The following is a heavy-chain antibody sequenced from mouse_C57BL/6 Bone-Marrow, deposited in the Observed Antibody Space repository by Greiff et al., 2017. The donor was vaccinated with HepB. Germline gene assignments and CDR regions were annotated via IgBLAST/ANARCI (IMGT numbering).Heavy chain of an antibody. D-gene: IGHD2-3*01. CDR2: INPYNGGT. V-gene: IGHV1-19*01. CDR1: GYTFTDYY. J-gene: IGHJ2*01. Sequence: EVQVVESGPVLVKPGASVKMSCKASGYTFTDYYMNWVKQSHGKSLEWIGVINPYNGGTSYNQKFKGKATLTVDKSSSTAYMELNSLTSEDSAVYYCARCDGYYRYWGQGTTLTVSS. CDR3: ARCDGYYRY.